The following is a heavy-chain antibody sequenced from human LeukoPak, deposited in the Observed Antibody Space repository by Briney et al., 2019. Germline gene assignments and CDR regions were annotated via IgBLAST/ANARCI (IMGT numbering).Heavy chain of an antibody. V-gene: IGHV1-2*06. CDR2: INPNSGGT. D-gene: IGHD3-10*01. CDR1: GYTFTGYY. CDR3: ARAAVELLWFGETLGY. Sequence: GASVKVSCKASGYTFTGYYMHWVRQAPGQGGEWMGRINPNSGGTNYAQKFQGRVTMTRDMSISTAYMELSRLRSDDTAVYYCARAAVELLWFGETLGYWGQGTLVTVSS. J-gene: IGHJ4*02.